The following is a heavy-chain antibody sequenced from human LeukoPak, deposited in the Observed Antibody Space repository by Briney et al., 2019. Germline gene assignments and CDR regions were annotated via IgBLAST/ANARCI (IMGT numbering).Heavy chain of an antibody. V-gene: IGHV1-8*01. CDR2: MNPNSGNT. CDR1: GYTFTSYD. CDR3: ARGRGARGYSYYTGQENWFDP. J-gene: IGHJ5*02. D-gene: IGHD5-18*01. Sequence: ASVKVSCKASGYTFTSYDINWVRQATGQGLEWIGWMNPNSGNTGYAQKLQGRVTMTTDTSTSTAYMELRSLRSDDTAVYYCARGRGARGYSYYTGQENWFDPWGQGTLVTVSS.